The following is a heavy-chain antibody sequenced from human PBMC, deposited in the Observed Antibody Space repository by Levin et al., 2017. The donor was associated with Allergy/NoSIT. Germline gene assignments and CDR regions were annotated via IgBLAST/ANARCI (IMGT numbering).Heavy chain of an antibody. V-gene: IGHV3-7*04. CDR3: ARDFRASGYSSNSY. J-gene: IGHJ4*02. Sequence: TGGSLRLSCAASGFLFNRYWMSWVRQAPGKGLEWVANIKEDGSEKYYVDSVKGRFTISRDNAKNSLYLQMNSLRAEDTAVYYCARDFRASGYSSNSYWGQGTLATVSP. D-gene: IGHD6-13*01. CDR2: IKEDGSEK. CDR1: GFLFNRYW.